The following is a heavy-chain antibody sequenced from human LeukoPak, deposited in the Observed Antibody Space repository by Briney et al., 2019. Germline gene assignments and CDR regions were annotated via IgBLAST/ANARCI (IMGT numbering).Heavy chain of an antibody. J-gene: IGHJ4*02. V-gene: IGHV4-59*01. CDR1: GDSTSIYY. CDR3: ARGRGDSRGTSFDS. D-gene: IGHD3-22*01. Sequence: SETLSLTCTISGDSTSIYYWSWIRQPPGGGLEWIGYIYYTGSNTYNPSLKSRLTISIDTSKNQFSLNLISLTAADTAVYYCARGRGDSRGTSFDSWGQGTLVTVSS. CDR2: IYYTGSN.